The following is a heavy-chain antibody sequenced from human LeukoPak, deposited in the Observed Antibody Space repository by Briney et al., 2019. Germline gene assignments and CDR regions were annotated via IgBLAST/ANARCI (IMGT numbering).Heavy chain of an antibody. Sequence: VASVKVSCKASGYTFTSYAMNWVRQAPGQGLEWMGWINTNTGSPTYAQGFTGRFVFSLDTSVSTAYLQISSLKAEDTAVYYCAREPTSGGLDYWGQGTLVTVSS. J-gene: IGHJ4*02. CDR2: INTNTGSP. V-gene: IGHV7-4-1*02. CDR1: GYTFTSYA. CDR3: AREPTSGGLDY. D-gene: IGHD4-23*01.